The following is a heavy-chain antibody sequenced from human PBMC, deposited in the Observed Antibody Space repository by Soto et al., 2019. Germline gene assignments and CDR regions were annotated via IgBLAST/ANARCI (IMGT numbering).Heavy chain of an antibody. CDR2: IWYDGSNK. CDR3: ARDRWRGSGRADY. V-gene: IGHV3-33*01. J-gene: IGHJ4*02. CDR1: GFTFSSYG. Sequence: QVQLVESGGGVVQPGRSLRLSCAASGFTFSSYGMHWVRQAPGKGLEWVAVIWYDGSNKYYADSVKGRFTISRDNSKNTLYLQMNSLRAEDTAVYYCARDRWRGSGRADYWGQGTLATVSS. D-gene: IGHD3-10*01.